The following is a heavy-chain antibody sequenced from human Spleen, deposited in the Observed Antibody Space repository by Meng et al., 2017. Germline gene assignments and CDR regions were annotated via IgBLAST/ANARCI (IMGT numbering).Heavy chain of an antibody. CDR3: VRSSGWVKTGFDP. Sequence: QVQLQQWGAGLLKPSETLSLTCAVYGGSFSGYYWSWIRQPPGKDLEWIGEINHSGSTHYNPSLTSRVTVSIDTSRNQFSLWLTSVTAADTAVYYCVRSSGWVKTGFDPWGQGTLVTVSS. D-gene: IGHD6-19*01. CDR1: GGSFSGYY. J-gene: IGHJ5*02. CDR2: INHSGST. V-gene: IGHV4-34*01.